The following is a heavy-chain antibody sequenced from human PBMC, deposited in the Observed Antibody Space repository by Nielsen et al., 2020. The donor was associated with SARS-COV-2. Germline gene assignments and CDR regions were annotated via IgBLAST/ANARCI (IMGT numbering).Heavy chain of an antibody. CDR2: ISYDGSNK. CDR3: ARDYGDDGLYNYYYMDV. V-gene: IGHV3-30*03. D-gene: IGHD4-17*01. J-gene: IGHJ6*03. Sequence: GGSLRLSCAASGFTFSSYGMHWVRQAPGKGLEWVAVISYDGSNKYYADSVKGRFTISRDNSKNTLYLQMNSLRAEDTAVYYCARDYGDDGLYNYYYMDVWGKGTTVTVSS. CDR1: GFTFSSYG.